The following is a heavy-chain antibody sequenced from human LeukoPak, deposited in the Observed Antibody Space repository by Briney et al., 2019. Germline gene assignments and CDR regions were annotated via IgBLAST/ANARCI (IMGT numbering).Heavy chain of an antibody. V-gene: IGHV1-18*01. CDR3: AREIAARLGNAFDI. CDR1: GYTFTSYG. D-gene: IGHD6-6*01. Sequence: VASVKVSCKASGYTFTSYGISWVRQAPGQGLEWMGWISAYNGNTNYAQKLQGRITMTTDTSTSTAYMELRSLRSDDTAVYYCAREIAARLGNAFDIWGQGTMVTVSS. J-gene: IGHJ3*02. CDR2: ISAYNGNT.